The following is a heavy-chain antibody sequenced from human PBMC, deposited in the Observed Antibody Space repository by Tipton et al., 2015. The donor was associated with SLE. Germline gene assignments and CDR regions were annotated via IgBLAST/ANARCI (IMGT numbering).Heavy chain of an antibody. D-gene: IGHD4-17*01. CDR3: ARGWMTTVTVGFDP. V-gene: IGHV4-34*01. CDR2: INHSGST. CDR1: GFTFSSYA. J-gene: IGHJ5*02. Sequence: LRLSCAASGFTFSSYAMSWVRQAPGKGLEWIGEINHSGSTNYNPSLKSRVTISVDTSKNQFSLKLSSVTAADTAVYYCARGWMTTVTVGFDPWGQGTLVTVSS.